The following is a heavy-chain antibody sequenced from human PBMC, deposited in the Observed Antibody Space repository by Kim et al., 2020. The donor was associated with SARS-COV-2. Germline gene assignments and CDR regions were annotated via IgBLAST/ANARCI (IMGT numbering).Heavy chain of an antibody. CDR1: GFTFSEYW. CDR2: IIPDGRST. CDR3: ASGLTPGQY. D-gene: IGHD2-15*01. J-gene: IGHJ4*02. V-gene: IGHV3-74*01. Sequence: GGSLRLSCAASGFTFSEYWMHCVRQAPGKGLVWVSRIIPDGRSTSYADSVKGRFTISRDNAKNTLYLQMNSLRAEDTAVYYCASGLTPGQYWGQGTLVTVSS.